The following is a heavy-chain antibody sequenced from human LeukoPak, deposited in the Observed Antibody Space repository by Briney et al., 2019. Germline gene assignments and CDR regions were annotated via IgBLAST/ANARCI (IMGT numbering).Heavy chain of an antibody. CDR1: GGSFSGYY. CDR2: INHSGST. Sequence: SETLSLTCAVYGGSFSGYYWSCIRQPPGKGLEWIGEINHSGSTNYNPSLKSRVTISVDTSKNQFSLKLSSVTAADTAVYYCARGNYYDSSGYYSAGEYFDYWGQGTLVTVSS. V-gene: IGHV4-34*01. D-gene: IGHD3-22*01. J-gene: IGHJ4*02. CDR3: ARGNYYDSSGYYSAGEYFDY.